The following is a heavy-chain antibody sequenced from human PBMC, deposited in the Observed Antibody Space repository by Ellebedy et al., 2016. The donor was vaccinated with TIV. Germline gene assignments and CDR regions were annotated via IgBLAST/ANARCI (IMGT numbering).Heavy chain of an antibody. CDR1: GGTISSTNYY. D-gene: IGHD5-12*01. CDR2: IYHSGST. V-gene: IGHV4-39*07. CDR3: ASSPSGYEIPY. J-gene: IGHJ4*02. Sequence: GSLRLXXNVSGGTISSTNYYWGWIRQSPEKGLEWIGRIYHSGSTYYNPSLKSRLTISLDTTKNQFSLRLDSVTAADTAVYYCASSPSGYEIPYWGQGTLVTVSS.